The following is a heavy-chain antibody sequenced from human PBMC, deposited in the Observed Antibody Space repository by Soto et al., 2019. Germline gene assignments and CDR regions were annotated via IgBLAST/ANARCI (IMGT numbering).Heavy chain of an antibody. CDR3: ARGARNHIVVVIAIDDY. D-gene: IGHD2-21*01. J-gene: IGHJ4*02. CDR2: ISSSGSTI. CDR1: GFTFSDYY. Sequence: GGSLRLSCAASGFTFSDYYMSWIRQAPGKGLEWVSYISSSGSTIYYADSVKGRFTISRDNAKNSLYLQMNSLRAEDTAVYYCARGARNHIVVVIAIDDYWGQGTLVTVSS. V-gene: IGHV3-11*01.